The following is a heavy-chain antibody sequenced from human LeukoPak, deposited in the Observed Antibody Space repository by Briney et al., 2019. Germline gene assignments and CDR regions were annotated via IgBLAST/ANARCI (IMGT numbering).Heavy chain of an antibody. Sequence: GSLRLSCAASGFTFSSYAMSWVRQAPGKGLEWVSAISGSGGSTYYADSVKGGFTISRDNSKNTLYLQMNSLRAEDTAVYYCAKDKGYYYDSSGYVGAYYMDVWGKGTTVTVSS. CDR3: AKDKGYYYDSSGYVGAYYMDV. CDR1: GFTFSSYA. V-gene: IGHV3-23*01. J-gene: IGHJ6*03. CDR2: ISGSGGST. D-gene: IGHD3-22*01.